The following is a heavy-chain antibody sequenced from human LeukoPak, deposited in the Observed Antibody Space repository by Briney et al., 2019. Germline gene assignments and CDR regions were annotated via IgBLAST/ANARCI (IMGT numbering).Heavy chain of an antibody. CDR2: IYHSGST. J-gene: IGHJ4*02. CDR1: GGSISSGGYY. Sequence: PSQTLSLTCTVSGGSISSGGYYWSWIRQPPGKGLEWIGYIYHSGSTYYNPSLKSRVTISVDRSKNQFSLKLSSVTAADTAVYYCASPEWFGEGVFDYWGQGTLVTVSS. V-gene: IGHV4-30-2*01. D-gene: IGHD3-10*01. CDR3: ASPEWFGEGVFDY.